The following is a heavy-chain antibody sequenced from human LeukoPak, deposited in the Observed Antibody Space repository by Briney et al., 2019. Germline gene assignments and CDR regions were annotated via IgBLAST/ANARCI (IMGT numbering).Heavy chain of an antibody. D-gene: IGHD5-24*01. V-gene: IGHV3-33*03. Sequence: GGSLRLSCAASGFTFSTYGMHWVRQAPGKGLEWVAHILLDGNNKYYPDSVRGRFTISRDNSKNTLYLQMDSLRAEDTAVYYCAPRAVEMTTTKGYWGQGTLVTVSS. CDR2: ILLDGNNK. CDR3: APRAVEMTTTKGY. J-gene: IGHJ4*02. CDR1: GFTFSTYG.